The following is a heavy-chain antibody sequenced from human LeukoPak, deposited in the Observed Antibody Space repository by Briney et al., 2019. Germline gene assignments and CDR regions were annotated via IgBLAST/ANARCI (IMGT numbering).Heavy chain of an antibody. CDR1: GVTFSSYA. V-gene: IGHV3-23*01. Sequence: GGSLRLSCAASGVTFSSYAMSWVRQAPGKGLEWVSARSGSGGSTYYAESVKGRFTISRDNSKNTLYLQMNSLRAEDTAVYYCAKDRSNYYDSSGYEYYFDYRGQGTLVTVSS. D-gene: IGHD3-22*01. CDR3: AKDRSNYYDSSGYEYYFDY. J-gene: IGHJ4*02. CDR2: RSGSGGST.